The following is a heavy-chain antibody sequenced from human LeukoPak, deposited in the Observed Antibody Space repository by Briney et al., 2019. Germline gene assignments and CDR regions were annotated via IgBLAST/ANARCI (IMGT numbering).Heavy chain of an antibody. CDR2: IDWKGGTS. Sequence: PGGSLRLSCAASGFTFGNHVMHWVRQAPGKRLEWVSAIDWKGGTSAYADSVKGRFTISRDNSKNTLYLQMNSLRAEDTAVYYCARSNDRGAFDIWGQGTMVTVSS. V-gene: IGHV3-NL1*01. CDR1: GFTFGNHV. CDR3: ARSNDRGAFDI. J-gene: IGHJ3*02. D-gene: IGHD1-1*01.